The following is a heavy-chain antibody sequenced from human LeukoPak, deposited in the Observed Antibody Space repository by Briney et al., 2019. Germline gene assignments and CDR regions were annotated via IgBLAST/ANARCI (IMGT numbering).Heavy chain of an antibody. J-gene: IGHJ4*02. Sequence: PGGSLRLSCAASGFTFSSYGMHWVRQAPGKGLEWVAVISYDGSNKYYADSVKGRVTVSRDNSKNTLYLQMNSLRVEDTAVYYCAKGGGYSGDDWVDYWGQGTLVTVSS. V-gene: IGHV3-30*18. CDR1: GFTFSSYG. D-gene: IGHD5-12*01. CDR2: ISYDGSNK. CDR3: AKGGGYSGDDWVDY.